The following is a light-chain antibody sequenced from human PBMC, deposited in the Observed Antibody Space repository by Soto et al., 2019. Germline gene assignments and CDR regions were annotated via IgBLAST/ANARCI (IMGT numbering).Light chain of an antibody. Sequence: EIVLTQSPATLSLSPGERATLSCRASQSVSSYLAWYQQKPGQAPRLLIYDASNRATGIPARFSGSGSGTVFSLTIRSLEPEDFAVYCCQQRSKFPLTFGGGTKVEIK. CDR2: DAS. CDR1: QSVSSY. V-gene: IGKV3-11*01. J-gene: IGKJ4*01. CDR3: QQRSKFPLT.